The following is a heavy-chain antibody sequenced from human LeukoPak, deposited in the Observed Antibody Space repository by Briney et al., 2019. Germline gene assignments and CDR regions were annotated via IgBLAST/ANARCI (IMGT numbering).Heavy chain of an antibody. J-gene: IGHJ4*02. CDR2: INHSGST. CDR3: ASYGGSGSYYDY. V-gene: IGHV4-34*01. D-gene: IGHD1-26*01. CDR1: GFTFSSYA. Sequence: GSLRLSCVASGFTFSSYAMHWVRQAPGKGLEWIGEINHSGSTNYKPSLKSRVTISVDTSRNQFSLKLSSVTAADTAVYYCASYGGSGSYYDYWGQGTLVTVSS.